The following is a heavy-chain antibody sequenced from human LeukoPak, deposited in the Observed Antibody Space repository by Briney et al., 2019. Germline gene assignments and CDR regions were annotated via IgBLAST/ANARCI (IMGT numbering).Heavy chain of an antibody. Sequence: PGGSLRLSCAASGFTFSSYSMNWVRQAPGKGLEWVSSISSSSSYIYYADSVKGRFTISRDNAKNSLYLQMNSLRAEDTAVYYCARGGFSGYSYVDYWGQGTLVTVSS. CDR1: GFTFSSYS. CDR3: ARGGFSGYSYVDY. V-gene: IGHV3-21*01. D-gene: IGHD5-18*01. J-gene: IGHJ4*02. CDR2: ISSSSSYI.